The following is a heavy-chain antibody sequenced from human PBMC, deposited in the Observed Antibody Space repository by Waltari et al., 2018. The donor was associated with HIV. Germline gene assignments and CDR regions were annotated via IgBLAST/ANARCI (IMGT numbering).Heavy chain of an antibody. D-gene: IGHD6-19*01. Sequence: EVQLVESGGGLVQPGGSLRLSCAASGFTFSSYCMSWFLQAPGKGLEWVANIKQDGSEKYYVDSVKGRFTISRDNAKNSLYLQMNSLRAEDTAVYYCARLGYSSGWYDYWGQGTLVTVSS. J-gene: IGHJ4*02. CDR2: IKQDGSEK. CDR3: ARLGYSSGWYDY. CDR1: GFTFSSYC. V-gene: IGHV3-7*01.